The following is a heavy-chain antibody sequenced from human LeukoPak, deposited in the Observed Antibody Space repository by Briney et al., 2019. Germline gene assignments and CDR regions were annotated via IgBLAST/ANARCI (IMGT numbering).Heavy chain of an antibody. CDR1: GGSISSSNW. J-gene: IGHJ4*02. V-gene: IGHV4-4*02. CDR3: ARGERSPPRYYYDSSGYYRRGYYFDY. D-gene: IGHD3-22*01. CDR2: IYHSGST. Sequence: SETLSLTCAVSGGSISSSNWWSWVRQPPGKGLEWIGEIYHSGSTNYNPSLKSRVTISVDTSKNQFSLKLSSVTAADTAVYYCARGERSPPRYYYDSSGYYRRGYYFDYWGQGTLVTVSS.